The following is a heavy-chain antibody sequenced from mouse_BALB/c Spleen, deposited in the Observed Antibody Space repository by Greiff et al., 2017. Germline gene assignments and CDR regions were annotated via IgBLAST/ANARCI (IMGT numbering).Heavy chain of an antibody. CDR3: ATITTVVARYAMDY. Sequence: VKLMESGPGLVAPSQSLSITCTVSGFSLTSYGVSWVRQPPGKGLEWLGVIWGDGSTNYHSALISRLSISKDNSKSQVFLKLNSLQTDDTATYYCATITTVVARYAMDYWGQGTSVTVSS. CDR1: GFSLTSYG. V-gene: IGHV2-3*01. CDR2: IWGDGST. J-gene: IGHJ4*01. D-gene: IGHD1-1*01.